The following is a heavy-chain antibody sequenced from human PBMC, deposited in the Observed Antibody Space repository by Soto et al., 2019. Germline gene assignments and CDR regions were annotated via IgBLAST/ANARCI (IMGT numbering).Heavy chain of an antibody. Sequence: PGGSLRLSCAASGFTFSSYAMSWVRQAPGKGLEWVSAISGSGGSTYYADSVKGRFTISRDNSKNTLYLQMNSLRAEDTAVYYCAKVSEIQLWSNLPGSYAFDIWGQGTMVTVSS. CDR3: AKVSEIQLWSNLPGSYAFDI. CDR1: GFTFSSYA. CDR2: ISGSGGST. V-gene: IGHV3-23*01. D-gene: IGHD5-18*01. J-gene: IGHJ3*02.